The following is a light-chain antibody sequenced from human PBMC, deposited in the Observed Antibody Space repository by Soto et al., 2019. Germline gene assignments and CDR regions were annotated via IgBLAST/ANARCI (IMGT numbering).Light chain of an antibody. Sequence: IHMTQSPSSLSASVGDRVTITCRASETISHYLNWYQQKAGKAPKLLIYGASKLQSGIPSRFSGSGSGTDFTLTLTSLQTEDFATYYCQQSSSTPLTFGGGTKVDIK. J-gene: IGKJ4*01. CDR3: QQSSSTPLT. CDR1: ETISHY. V-gene: IGKV1-39*01. CDR2: GAS.